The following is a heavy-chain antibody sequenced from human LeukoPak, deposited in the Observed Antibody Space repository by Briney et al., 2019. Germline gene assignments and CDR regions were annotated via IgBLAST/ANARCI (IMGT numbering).Heavy chain of an antibody. V-gene: IGHV4-34*01. CDR3: ARVVLRFLEWPLRDYHMDV. CDR1: GESFSGYY. J-gene: IGHJ6*03. Sequence: SSETLSLTCAVYGESFSGYYWSWIRQPPGQGLEWIGEINHSGSTNYNPSLKSRVTMSVDTSKNQFSLGLSSVTAADTAVYYCARVVLRFLEWPLRDYHMDVWGKGTTVTISS. CDR2: INHSGST. D-gene: IGHD3-3*01.